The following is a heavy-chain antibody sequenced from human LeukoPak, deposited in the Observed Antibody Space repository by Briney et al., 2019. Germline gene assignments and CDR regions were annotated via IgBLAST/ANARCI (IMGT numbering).Heavy chain of an antibody. CDR1: GFTFSSYS. V-gene: IGHV3-21*04. D-gene: IGHD6-13*01. CDR3: AKDKYSSSWYYFDY. J-gene: IGHJ4*02. CDR2: ISSSSYI. Sequence: GGSLRLSCAASGFTFSSYSMNWVRQAPGKGLEWVSSISSSSYIYYADSVKGRFTISRDNSKNTLYLQMNSLRAEDTAVYYCAKDKYSSSWYYFDYRGQGTLVTVSS.